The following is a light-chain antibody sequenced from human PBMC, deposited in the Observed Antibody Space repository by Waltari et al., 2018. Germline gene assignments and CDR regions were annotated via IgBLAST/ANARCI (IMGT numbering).Light chain of an antibody. CDR3: MQGTHWPRT. CDR2: KVS. Sequence: DVVMTQSPLSLPVTLRQPASISCRSSQSLVHSDGNTYLNWFHQRPGQSPRRLISKVSNRDSGVPDRFSGSGSGTDFTLKISRVEAEDVGVYYCMQGTHWPRTFGQGTKVEIK. J-gene: IGKJ1*01. CDR1: QSLVHSDGNTY. V-gene: IGKV2-30*02.